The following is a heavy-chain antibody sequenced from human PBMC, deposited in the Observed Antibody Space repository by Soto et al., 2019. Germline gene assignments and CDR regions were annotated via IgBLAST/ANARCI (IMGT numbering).Heavy chain of an antibody. J-gene: IGHJ4*02. V-gene: IGHV3-74*01. D-gene: IGHD3-16*01. CDR3: ARVGVGHYEFDY. CDR1: GSTFSNYW. Sequence: GGSLRLSCAASGSTFSNYWMHWVRQAPGEGLVWVSRIKTDGSSTSYADSVKGRFTISRDNAKNTMYLQMNSLRAEDTAVYYCARVGVGHYEFDYWGQGTLVTVSS. CDR2: IKTDGSST.